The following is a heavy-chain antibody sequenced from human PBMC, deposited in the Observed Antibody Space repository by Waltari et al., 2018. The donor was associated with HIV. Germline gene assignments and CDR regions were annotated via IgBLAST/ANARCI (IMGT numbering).Heavy chain of an antibody. CDR1: GGSFSGYY. CDR3: AREASGDIVVVPAARHYYGMDV. Sequence: QVQLQQWGAGLLTPSETLSLTCAVYGGSFSGYYWSWIRQPPGKRLGWIGEINHSGSTNYNPSLKSRVTISVDTSKNQFSLKLSSVTAADTAVYYCAREASGDIVVVPAARHYYGMDVWGQGTTVTVSS. J-gene: IGHJ6*02. D-gene: IGHD2-2*01. CDR2: INHSGST. V-gene: IGHV4-34*01.